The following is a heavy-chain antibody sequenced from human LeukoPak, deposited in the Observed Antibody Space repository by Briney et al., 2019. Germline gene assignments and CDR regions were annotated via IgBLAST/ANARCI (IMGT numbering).Heavy chain of an antibody. D-gene: IGHD3-22*01. CDR3: ARIDSSGLVDV. CDR1: GGTFSSYA. CDR2: IIPILGIA. V-gene: IGHV1-69*04. Sequence: SVKVSCKASGGTFSSYAISWVRQAPGQGLEWMGRIIPILGIANYAQKFQGRVTITADKSTSTAYMELSSLRSEDTAVYYCARIDSSGLVDVWGQGTTVTVSS. J-gene: IGHJ6*02.